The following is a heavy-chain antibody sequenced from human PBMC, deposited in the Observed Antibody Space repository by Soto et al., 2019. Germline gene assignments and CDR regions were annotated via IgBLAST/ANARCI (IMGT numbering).Heavy chain of an antibody. J-gene: IGHJ4*02. CDR2: ISGCGGST. CDR1: GFTFSSYA. CDR3: ARSRRYGSGSYDFGY. Sequence: GGSLRLSCAASGFTFSSYAMSWVRQAPGKGLEWVSAISGCGGSTYYADSVKGRFTISRDNSKNTLYLQMNSLRAEDTAVYYCARSRRYGSGSYDFGYWGQGTLVTVSS. V-gene: IGHV3-23*01. D-gene: IGHD3-10*01.